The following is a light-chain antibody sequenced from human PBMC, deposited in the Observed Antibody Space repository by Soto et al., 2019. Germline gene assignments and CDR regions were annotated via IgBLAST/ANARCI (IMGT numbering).Light chain of an antibody. V-gene: IGKV3-11*01. Sequence: EIVLTQSPATLSLSPGERATLSCRASQSVSSYLAWYQQKPGQAPRLLIYDATKRATGIPTRFSGSGSGADFTLTISSLEPEDFAVYYCQQRNTCPPAFGGGTKVEIQ. CDR1: QSVSSY. CDR2: DAT. J-gene: IGKJ4*01. CDR3: QQRNTCPPA.